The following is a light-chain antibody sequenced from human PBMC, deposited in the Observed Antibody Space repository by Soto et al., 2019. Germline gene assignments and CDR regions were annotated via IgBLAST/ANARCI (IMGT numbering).Light chain of an antibody. V-gene: IGLV1-40*01. Sequence: QSVLTQPPSVSGAPGQGVTISCTGSSSNIGAGYDVHWYQQLPGTAPKLLIYGNINRPSGVPDRFSGSKSGTSASLAITGLQAEDEADYYCQSYDSSLSADYVFGTGTKVTVL. CDR1: SSNIGAGYD. CDR2: GNI. CDR3: QSYDSSLSADYV. J-gene: IGLJ1*01.